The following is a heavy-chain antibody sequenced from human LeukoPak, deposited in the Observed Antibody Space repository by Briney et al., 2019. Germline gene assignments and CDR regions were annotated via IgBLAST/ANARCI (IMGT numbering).Heavy chain of an antibody. CDR1: GYTLTELS. J-gene: IGHJ5*02. CDR3: ATLHYDILTGYYCNWFDP. V-gene: IGHV1-24*01. D-gene: IGHD3-9*01. CDR2: FDPEDGET. Sequence: ASVKVSCKVSGYTLTELSMHWVRQAPGKGLEWMGGFDPEDGETIYAQKFQGRVTMTEDTSTDTAYMELSSLRSEDTAVCYCATLHYDILTGYYCNWFDPWGQGTLVTVSS.